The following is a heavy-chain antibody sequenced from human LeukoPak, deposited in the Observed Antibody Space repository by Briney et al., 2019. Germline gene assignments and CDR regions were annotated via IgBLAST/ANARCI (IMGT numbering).Heavy chain of an antibody. CDR3: ASVYNYGMDV. CDR1: GYAVTSYY. Sequence: ASVRVSCTASGYAVTSYYMHWVRQAPGQGLEWMGILNPSGGSTSYAQKFQGRATLTRATSKSTVYMELSSPRSEDTAVYYCASVYNYGMDVWGQGTTVIVSS. CDR2: LNPSGGST. J-gene: IGHJ6*02. V-gene: IGHV1-46*01.